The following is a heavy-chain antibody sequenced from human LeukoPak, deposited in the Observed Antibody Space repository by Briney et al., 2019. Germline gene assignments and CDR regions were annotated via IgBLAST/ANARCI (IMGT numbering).Heavy chain of an antibody. CDR3: ARDNPPAEYSGYCEFDY. V-gene: IGHV1-18*04. D-gene: IGHD5-12*01. J-gene: IGHJ4*02. CDR2: TSAYNGNT. CDR1: GYTFTSYG. Sequence: SVKVSCKASGYTFTSYGISWVRQAPGQGLEWMGWTSAYNGNTNYAQELQGRVTMTTDTSTSTAYMELRSLRSDDTAVYYCARDNPPAEYSGYCEFDYWGQGTLVTVSS.